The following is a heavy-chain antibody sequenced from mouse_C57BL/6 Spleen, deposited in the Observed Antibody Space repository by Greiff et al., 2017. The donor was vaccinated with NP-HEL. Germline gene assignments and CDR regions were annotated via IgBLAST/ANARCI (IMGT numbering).Heavy chain of an antibody. V-gene: IGHV1-53*01. J-gene: IGHJ4*01. D-gene: IGHD1-1*01. CDR3: ARNSYGSVYYYAIDY. Sequence: QVQLQQPGTELVKPGASVKLSCKASGYTFTSYWMHWVKQRPGQGLEWIGNINPSNGGTNYNEKFKSKATLTVDKSSSTAYMQLSSLTSEDSAVYYCARNSYGSVYYYAIDYWGQGTSVTVSS. CDR1: GYTFTSYW. CDR2: INPSNGGT.